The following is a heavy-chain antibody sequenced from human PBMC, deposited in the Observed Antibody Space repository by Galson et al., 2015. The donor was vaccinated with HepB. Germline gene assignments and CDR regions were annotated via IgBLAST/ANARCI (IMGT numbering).Heavy chain of an antibody. V-gene: IGHV1-69*04. Sequence: SVKLSCKASGVTFSSYAISWVRQAPGQGLEWMGRISPILGIANYAQKFQGRVTITADKSTSTAYMELSSLRSEDTAVYYCARYYSDNYEHGYCDYWGQGTLVTVSS. J-gene: IGHJ4*02. D-gene: IGHD3-3*01. CDR3: ARYYSDNYEHGYCDY. CDR2: ISPILGIA. CDR1: GVTFSSYA.